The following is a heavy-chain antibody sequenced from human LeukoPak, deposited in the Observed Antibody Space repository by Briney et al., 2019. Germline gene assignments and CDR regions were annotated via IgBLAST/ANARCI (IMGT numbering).Heavy chain of an antibody. D-gene: IGHD6-19*01. CDR2: ISRDSSYI. CDR1: GFTFSTYS. CDR3: ARAKQSSGLYFDY. J-gene: IGHJ4*02. Sequence: GGSLRLSCVASGFTFSTYSMNWVRQAPGKGLEWVSSISRDSSYIYYADSVKGRFTVSRDNAENSLFLQMNSLRAEDTAVYYCARAKQSSGLYFDYWGQGTLVTVSS. V-gene: IGHV3-21*01.